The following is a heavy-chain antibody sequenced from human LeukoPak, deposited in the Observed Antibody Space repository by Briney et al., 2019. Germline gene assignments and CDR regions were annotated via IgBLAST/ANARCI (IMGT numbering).Heavy chain of an antibody. Sequence: SETLSLTCTVSGGPISSSTHYWGWIRQPPGKGLEWIGTIYYSGSTYYNPSLKSRATISVDTSKNQFSLNLGSVTAADTAVYYCVRQTYGSGSYYNLDCWGQGTLVTVSS. CDR1: GGPISSSTHY. D-gene: IGHD3-10*01. CDR2: IYYSGST. CDR3: VRQTYGSGSYYNLDC. J-gene: IGHJ4*02. V-gene: IGHV4-39*01.